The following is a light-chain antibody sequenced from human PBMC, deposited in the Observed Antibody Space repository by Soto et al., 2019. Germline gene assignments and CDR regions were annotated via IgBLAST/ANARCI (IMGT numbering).Light chain of an antibody. CDR3: SSYAGSDNLI. Sequence: QPVLTQPPSASGSPGQSVTISCTGTSSDVGGYNYVSWYQQHPGKAPKLMIYEVTKRPSGVPDRFSGSKSGTPASLTVSGRQAEDEADYCCSSYAGSDNLIFGGGTKLTVL. V-gene: IGLV2-8*01. J-gene: IGLJ2*01. CDR1: SSDVGGYNY. CDR2: EVT.